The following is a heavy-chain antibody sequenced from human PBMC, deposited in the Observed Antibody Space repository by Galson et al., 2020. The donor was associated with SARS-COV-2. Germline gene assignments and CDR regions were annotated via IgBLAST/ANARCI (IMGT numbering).Heavy chain of an antibody. CDR2: MYYSGST. D-gene: IGHD3-10*01. V-gene: IGHV4-39*01. CDR3: TRHPFSGSYLN. J-gene: IGHJ4*02. CDR1: GGSISSSGYY. Sequence: SQTLSLTCTVSGGSISSSGYYWGWIRQPPGKGLEWIGSMYYSGSTYYNPSLKSRVTISVDTSKNQFSLKLSSVTASDTAVYFCTRHPFSGSYLNWGQGTLVTVSS.